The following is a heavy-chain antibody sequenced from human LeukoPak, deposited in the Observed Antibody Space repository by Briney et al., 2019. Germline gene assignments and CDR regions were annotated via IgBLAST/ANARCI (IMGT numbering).Heavy chain of an antibody. CDR2: IYYSGST. Sequence: SETLSLTCTVSGGSISSYYWSWIRQPPGKGLEWIGYIYYSGSTNYNPSLKSRVTISVDTSKNQFSLKLSSVTAADTAVYYCARDTGVDGYNYPAAFDIWGRGTMVTVSS. V-gene: IGHV4-59*01. CDR1: GGSISSYY. CDR3: ARDTGVDGYNYPAAFDI. J-gene: IGHJ3*02. D-gene: IGHD5-24*01.